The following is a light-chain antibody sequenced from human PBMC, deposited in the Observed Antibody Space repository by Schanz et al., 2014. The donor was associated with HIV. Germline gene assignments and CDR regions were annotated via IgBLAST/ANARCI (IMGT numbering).Light chain of an antibody. V-gene: IGKV1-39*01. CDR3: QQSYSIPFT. CDR2: LAS. Sequence: DIQMPQSPSSLSASVGDRVTITCRASQSISNYLNWYQQKPGKAPNLLIYLASSLQSGVPSRFSGSGSGTDFTLTIDSLQLEDFATYYCQQSYSIPFTFGPGSKVNIK. J-gene: IGKJ3*01. CDR1: QSISNY.